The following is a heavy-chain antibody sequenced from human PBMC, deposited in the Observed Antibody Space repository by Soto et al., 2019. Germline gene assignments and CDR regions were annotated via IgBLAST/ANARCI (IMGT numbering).Heavy chain of an antibody. CDR2: IYYSGST. V-gene: IGHV4-61*01. Sequence: LSLTCTVSGGSVSSGSYYWSWILQPPGKGLEWIGYIYYSGSTNYNPSLKSRVTISVDTSKNQFSLKLSSVTAADTAVYYCARKEEEGFFDYWGQGTLVTVSS. CDR1: GGSVSSGSYY. CDR3: ARKEEEGFFDY. J-gene: IGHJ4*02.